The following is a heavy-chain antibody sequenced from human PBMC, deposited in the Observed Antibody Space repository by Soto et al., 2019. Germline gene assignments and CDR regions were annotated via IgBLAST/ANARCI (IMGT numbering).Heavy chain of an antibody. CDR3: ASLGGEATSWCFVY. CDR2: IYYSGNT. CDR1: GGSITGYY. D-gene: IGHD2-2*01. V-gene: IGHV4-59*01. J-gene: IGHJ4*02. Sequence: QVQLQESGPGLVKPSETLSLSCTVSGGSITGYYWSWIRQPPGKGLEWIGYIYYSGNTNYNPFLKGRVTMSLDTSRNQFSLRLTSVTAADTAVYYCASLGGEATSWCFVYWGQGTLVTVSS.